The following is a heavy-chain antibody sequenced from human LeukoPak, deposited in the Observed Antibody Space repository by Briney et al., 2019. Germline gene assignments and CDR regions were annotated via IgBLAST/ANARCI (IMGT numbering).Heavy chain of an antibody. D-gene: IGHD6-19*01. CDR3: ARDIVAGTEYYYGMDV. J-gene: IGHJ6*02. Sequence: GGSLRLSCAASGFTFSSYGMHWVRQAPGKGLEWVAVIWYDGGNKYYADSVKGRFTISRDNSKNTLYLQMNSLRAEDTAVYYCARDIVAGTEYYYGMDVWGQGTTVTVSS. CDR1: GFTFSSYG. V-gene: IGHV3-33*01. CDR2: IWYDGGNK.